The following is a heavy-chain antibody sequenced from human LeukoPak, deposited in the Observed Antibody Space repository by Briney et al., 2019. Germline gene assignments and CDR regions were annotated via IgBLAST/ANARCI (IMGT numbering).Heavy chain of an antibody. V-gene: IGHV3-23*01. CDR2: VSGSDGST. J-gene: IGHJ6*02. CDR1: GFTFNNYA. CDR3: AGPYYYYGMDV. Sequence: GGSLRLSCEASGFTFNNYAMSWVRQAPGKGLEWVSAVSGSDGSTYYADSVKGRFTISRDNSKNTLYLQMNSLRAEDTAVYYCAGPYYYYGMDVWGQGTTVTVSS.